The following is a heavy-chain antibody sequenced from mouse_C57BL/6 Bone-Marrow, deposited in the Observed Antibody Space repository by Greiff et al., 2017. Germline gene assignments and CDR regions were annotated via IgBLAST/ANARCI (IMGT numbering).Heavy chain of an antibody. J-gene: IGHJ3*01. D-gene: IGHD1-1*02. CDR2: ISDGGSYT. Sequence: DVKLVESGGGLVKPGGSLKLSCAASGFTFSSYAMSWVRQTPEKRLEWVATISDGGSYTYYPDNVKGRFTISRDNAKNNLYMQMSDLKSEDTAMYYCAREVAYDVLAYWGQGTLVTVSA. V-gene: IGHV5-4*01. CDR3: AREVAYDVLAY. CDR1: GFTFSSYA.